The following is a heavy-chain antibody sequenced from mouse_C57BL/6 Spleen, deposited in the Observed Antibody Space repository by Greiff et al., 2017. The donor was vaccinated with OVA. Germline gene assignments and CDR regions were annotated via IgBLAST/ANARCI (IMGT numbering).Heavy chain of an antibody. CDR2: IDPSDSET. V-gene: IGHV1-52*01. D-gene: IGHD2-5*01. CDR1: GYTFTSYW. Sequence: QVQLKQPGAELVRPGSSVKLSCKASGYTFTSYWMHWVKQRPIQGLEWIGNIDPSDSETHYNQKFKDKATLTVDKSSSTAYMQLSSLTSEDSAVYYCARGAYYSNYEDYFDYWGQGTTLTVSS. CDR3: ARGAYYSNYEDYFDY. J-gene: IGHJ2*01.